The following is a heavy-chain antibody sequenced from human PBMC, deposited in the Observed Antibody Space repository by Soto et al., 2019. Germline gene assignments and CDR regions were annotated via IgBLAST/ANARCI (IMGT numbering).Heavy chain of an antibody. CDR1: GFSLSTTGVG. Sequence: QITLKESGPTLVKPTQTLTLTCTFSGFSLSTTGVGVGWIRQPPGKALEWLALMYWADYKRYSPSLKSRLTIATDTSKNHVVLTRTNMHPVDTATYGCAHTHGSIVVNGDNQFDPCSQGTLVTLSS. CDR2: MYWADYK. V-gene: IGHV2-5*02. D-gene: IGHD1-26*01. J-gene: IGHJ5*02. CDR3: AHTHGSIVVNGDNQFDP.